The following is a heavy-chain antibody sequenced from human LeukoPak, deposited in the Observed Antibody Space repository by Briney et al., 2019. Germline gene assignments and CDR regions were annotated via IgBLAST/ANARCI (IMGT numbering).Heavy chain of an antibody. D-gene: IGHD2-2*01. CDR2: IYRSSNVEKT. CDR3: TRLPPEGRYCSSISCSAFDY. CDR1: GITFSNAW. J-gene: IGHJ4*02. Sequence: GGSLRLSCAASGITFSNAWMTSVRQAPGKGLEWVGRIYRSSNVEKTDYGAPVKGRFTMSRDDSKNTLYLQMNSLKTEDTAVYYCTRLPPEGRYCSSISCSAFDYWGRGTLVTVSS. V-gene: IGHV3-15*01.